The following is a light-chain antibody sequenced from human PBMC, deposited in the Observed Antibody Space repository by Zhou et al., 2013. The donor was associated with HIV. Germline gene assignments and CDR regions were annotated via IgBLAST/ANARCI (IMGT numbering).Light chain of an antibody. Sequence: DIQMTQSPSSLSASVGDRVTITCRASQDISDYLNWYQQKPGQAPKSLIYAASSLQSGVPSRFSGSGSGTDFTLTISNLQPEDIATYYCQQYKIYPLTFGGGTKVEIK. CDR2: AAS. CDR3: QQYKIYPLT. J-gene: IGKJ4*01. V-gene: IGKV1-16*01. CDR1: QDISDY.